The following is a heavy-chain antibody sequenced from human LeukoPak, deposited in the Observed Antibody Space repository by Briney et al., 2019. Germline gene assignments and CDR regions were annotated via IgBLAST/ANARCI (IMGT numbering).Heavy chain of an antibody. D-gene: IGHD3-10*01. J-gene: IGHJ6*02. CDR2: VTASAGNT. Sequence: GGSLRLSCAASGFTSSSYAMSWVRQAPGKGLEWVSAVTASAGNTYYADSVKGRFTISRDNSKNTLYLQVNSLRAEDTAVYYCAKGDYYGSGSTFKNGMDVWGQGTTVTVSS. CDR1: GFTSSSYA. V-gene: IGHV3-23*01. CDR3: AKGDYYGSGSTFKNGMDV.